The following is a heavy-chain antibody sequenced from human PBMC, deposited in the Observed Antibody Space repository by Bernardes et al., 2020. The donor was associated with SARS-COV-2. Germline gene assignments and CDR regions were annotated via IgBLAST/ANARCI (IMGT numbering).Heavy chain of an antibody. J-gene: IGHJ5*02. D-gene: IGHD6-13*01. Sequence: GGSLRLSCAASGFTFSDYDMHWVRQATGKGLEWLSAIGGAGDTYYADSVKGRFTISRENAQNSLFLQMNSLRAGDTAVYYCARGALTGSWFGFDPWGQGTLVSV. CDR3: ARGALTGSWFGFDP. V-gene: IGHV3-13*01. CDR2: IGGAGDT. CDR1: GFTFSDYD.